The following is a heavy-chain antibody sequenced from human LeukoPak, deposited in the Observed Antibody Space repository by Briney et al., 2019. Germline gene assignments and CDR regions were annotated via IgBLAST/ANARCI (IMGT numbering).Heavy chain of an antibody. J-gene: IGHJ3*02. D-gene: IGHD6-19*01. V-gene: IGHV3-11*01. CDR3: AKRDTVAGTQDAFDI. Sequence: GGSLRLSCAASGFTFSDYYMSWIRQARGKGLEWVSYISSSGSTIYYADSVKGRFTISRDNAKNSLYLQMNSLRAEDTAVYYCAKRDTVAGTQDAFDIWGQGTMVTVSS. CDR2: ISSSGSTI. CDR1: GFTFSDYY.